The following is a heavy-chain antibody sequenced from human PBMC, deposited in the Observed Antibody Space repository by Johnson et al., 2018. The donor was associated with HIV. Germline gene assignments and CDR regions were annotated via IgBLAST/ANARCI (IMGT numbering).Heavy chain of an antibody. Sequence: VQLVESGGGLVQPGRSLRLSCAASGFSFHDYAMHWVRQAPGKGLAWVAVLSYDGSKEYYVDSVKGRFNLSRDSSKNTLYLQMNSLRAEDTAVYYCARVGVSGYDLAAFDIWGQGTMVTVSS. CDR2: LSYDGSKE. V-gene: IGHV3-30*03. CDR3: ARVGVSGYDLAAFDI. J-gene: IGHJ3*02. CDR1: GFSFHDYA. D-gene: IGHD5-12*01.